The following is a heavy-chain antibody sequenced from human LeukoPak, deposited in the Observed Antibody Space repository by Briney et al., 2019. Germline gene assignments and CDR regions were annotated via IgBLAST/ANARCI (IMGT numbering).Heavy chain of an antibody. V-gene: IGHV3-21*01. D-gene: IGHD3-16*01. Sequence: GGSLRLSCVVSGYTFSTYSMAWVRQAPGKGLEWVSSISYSSSYIFYTDSVKGRFTISRDDAKNSLFLQMSSLRAEDTAVYYCARITLQGPYGMDVWGQGTTVTVSS. J-gene: IGHJ6*02. CDR1: GYTFSTYS. CDR3: ARITLQGPYGMDV. CDR2: ISYSSSYI.